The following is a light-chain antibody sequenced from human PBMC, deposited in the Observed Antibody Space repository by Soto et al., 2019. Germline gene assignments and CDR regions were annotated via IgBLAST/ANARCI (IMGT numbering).Light chain of an antibody. CDR3: QQSNNWPYT. CDR1: QSVSDN. CDR2: GAS. V-gene: IGKV3-15*01. Sequence: EIVMTQSPATLSVSPGERVTLSCRASQSVSDNLAWYQQKPGQAPRLLIYGASTRATTIPARFSGSGSGTEFTLTISSLLSEDFAVYYCQQSNNWPYTFGQGTKLDIK. J-gene: IGKJ2*01.